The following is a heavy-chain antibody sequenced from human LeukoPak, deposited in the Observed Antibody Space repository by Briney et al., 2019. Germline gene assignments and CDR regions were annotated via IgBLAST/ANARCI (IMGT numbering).Heavy chain of an antibody. J-gene: IGHJ4*02. Sequence: ASVKVSCKASGYTFTGYYMHWVRQAPGQGLEWMGWINPNSGGTNYAQKFQGRVTMTRDTSISTAYMELSRLRSEDTAVYYCATAQVGAGSFDYWGRGTLVTVSS. V-gene: IGHV1-2*02. CDR3: ATAQVGAGSFDY. CDR1: GYTFTGYY. CDR2: INPNSGGT. D-gene: IGHD1-26*01.